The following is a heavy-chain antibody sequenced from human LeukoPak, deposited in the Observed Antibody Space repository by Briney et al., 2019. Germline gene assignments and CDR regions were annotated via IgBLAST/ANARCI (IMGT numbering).Heavy chain of an antibody. D-gene: IGHD2-21*01. Sequence: SETLSLTCAVSGGSISSGGYSWSWIRQPPGKGLEWIGYIYHSGSTYYNPSLKSRVTISVDRSKNQFSLKLSSVTAADTAVYYCAGGGDEIDYWGQGTLVTVSS. CDR3: AGGGDEIDY. CDR2: IYHSGST. V-gene: IGHV4-30-2*01. CDR1: GGSISSGGYS. J-gene: IGHJ4*02.